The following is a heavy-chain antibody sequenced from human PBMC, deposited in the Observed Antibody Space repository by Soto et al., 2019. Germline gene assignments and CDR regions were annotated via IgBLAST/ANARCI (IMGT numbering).Heavy chain of an antibody. CDR2: SSTSGSST. D-gene: IGHD1-26*01. V-gene: IGHV3-11*01. J-gene: IGHJ6*03. CDR1: GFSFSDYY. CDR3: ANLAKNYYHYMDV. Sequence: QVQLVESGGGLVKPGGSLRLCCAASGFSFSDYYMSWIRQAPGKGLEWVSLSSTSGSSTDYADSVKGRFTISRDNAKNSLSLQMNSLRAEDTAVYYCANLAKNYYHYMDVWGKGTTVTVSS.